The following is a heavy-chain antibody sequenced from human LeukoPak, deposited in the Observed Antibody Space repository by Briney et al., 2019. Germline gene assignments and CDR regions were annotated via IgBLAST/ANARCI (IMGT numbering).Heavy chain of an antibody. CDR1: GXSISGYY. V-gene: IGHV4-59*08. D-gene: IGHD1-1*01. CDR3: AMYDSFFDY. J-gene: IGHJ4*02. Sequence: PSETLSLTCTVSGXSISGYYWSWLRQPPGKGLEWIGYIHYSGSTNYNPSLKSRVTISLDTSKKQFFLRLSSVTAADTAIYYCAMYDSFFDYCGQGTLVTVSS. CDR2: IHYSGST.